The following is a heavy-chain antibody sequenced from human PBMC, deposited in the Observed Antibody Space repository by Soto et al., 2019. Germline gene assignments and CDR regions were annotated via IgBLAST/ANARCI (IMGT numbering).Heavy chain of an antibody. V-gene: IGHV4-34*01. Sequence: QVRLQHWGAGLLKPSETLSLTCAVHGGSFSGYYWSWIRQPPGKGLEWIGEINHSGSIHYNPSLKSRVTISADTPNNQFSLKLSSVTAADTAVYYCARGSQWLDYRGQGALVTVSS. D-gene: IGHD6-19*01. J-gene: IGHJ4*02. CDR1: GGSFSGYY. CDR2: INHSGSI. CDR3: ARGSQWLDY.